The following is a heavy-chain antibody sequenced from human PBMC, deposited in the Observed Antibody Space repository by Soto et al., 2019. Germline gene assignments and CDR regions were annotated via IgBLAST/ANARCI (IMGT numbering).Heavy chain of an antibody. J-gene: IGHJ4*02. Sequence: GGSRRLSCSASGVTFSMHSIHLVRQTPGKALEYVSAISRDGRSTFYADSVEGRFTISRDNSKNTLYLRMNSLRSDDTAVYYCVKEANPFINTLVVLIFDYWGQGTQVTVSS. CDR2: ISRDGRST. D-gene: IGHD3-22*01. CDR1: GVTFSMHS. V-gene: IGHV3-64D*08. CDR3: VKEANPFINTLVVLIFDY.